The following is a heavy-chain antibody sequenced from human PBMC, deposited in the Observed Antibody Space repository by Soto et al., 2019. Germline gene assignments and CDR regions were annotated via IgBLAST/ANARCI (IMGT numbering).Heavy chain of an antibody. CDR1: GFTFDDYA. J-gene: IGHJ4*02. CDR3: ATDIATGTPVE. Sequence: GGSLRLSCAASGFTFDDYAMHWVRQAPGKGLEWVSGISWNSGSIGYADSVKGRFTISRDNAKNSLYLQMNSLRAEDTALYYCATDIATGTPVEGGKGTVVT. D-gene: IGHD1-1*01. CDR2: ISWNSGSI. V-gene: IGHV3-9*01.